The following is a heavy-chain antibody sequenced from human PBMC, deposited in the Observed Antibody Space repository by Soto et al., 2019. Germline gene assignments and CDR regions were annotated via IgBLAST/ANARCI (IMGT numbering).Heavy chain of an antibody. D-gene: IGHD6-25*01. J-gene: IGHJ4*02. CDR1: GFTFSSYA. V-gene: IGHV3-23*01. CDR3: AKAHSGVTRAFDY. CDR2: ISASGGST. Sequence: EVQLLESGGGLVQPGGSLRVSCAASGFTFSSYAMSWVRQAPGKGLEWVSAISASGGSTYYADSVKGRFTISRDNSKNTLYLQMNSLRAEDTAVYYCAKAHSGVTRAFDYWGQGTLVTVSS.